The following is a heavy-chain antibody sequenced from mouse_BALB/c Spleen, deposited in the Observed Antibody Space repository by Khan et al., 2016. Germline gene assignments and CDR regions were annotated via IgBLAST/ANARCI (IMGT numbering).Heavy chain of an antibody. J-gene: IGHJ2*01. V-gene: IGHV1S81*02. CDR1: GYTFTSYY. CDR3: TSLTFDY. Sequence: QVQLQQSGAELVKPGASVKLSCKASGYTFTSYYMYWVKQRPGQGLEWIGEINPSNGGTNFNEKFKSKATLTVDKSSSTADMQLSSLTSEASAVYSCTSLTFDYWGQGTTLTVSS. D-gene: IGHD4-1*01. CDR2: INPSNGGT.